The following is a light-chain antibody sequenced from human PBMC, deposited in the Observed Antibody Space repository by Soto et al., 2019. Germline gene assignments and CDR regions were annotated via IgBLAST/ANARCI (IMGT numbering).Light chain of an antibody. Sequence: IVLTQSPDTLYVSPGERATLSCRASQSLSINFAWYQQRPRQAPRLLIYATSSRASDVPARFSGSGYGTQFTLTIASLQSEDLAIYYCQQYNHWPRMLSFGGGTKVDI. CDR1: QSLSIN. V-gene: IGKV3-15*01. CDR3: QQYNHWPRMLS. CDR2: ATS. J-gene: IGKJ4*01.